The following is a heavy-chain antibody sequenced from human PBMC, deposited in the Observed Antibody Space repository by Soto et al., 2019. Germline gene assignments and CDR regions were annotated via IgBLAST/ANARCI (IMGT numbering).Heavy chain of an antibody. CDR2: ITYDGSNQ. V-gene: IGHV3-30*18. J-gene: IGHJ4*02. Sequence: QGQLVESGGGVVQPGRSLRLSCAASGFTFSSYGMHWVRQAPGKGLERVAVITYDGSNQYYADSVNGRFTISRDNSKNRVYIQMNSMRAENTAVYYCAKARDYSRGWYWFAYCAQGTLVTVSS. D-gene: IGHD6-19*01. CDR3: AKARDYSRGWYWFAY. CDR1: GFTFSSYG.